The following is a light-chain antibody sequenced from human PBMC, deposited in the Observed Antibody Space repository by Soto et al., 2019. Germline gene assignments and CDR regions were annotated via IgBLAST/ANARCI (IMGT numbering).Light chain of an antibody. CDR3: QQYNNWPLT. V-gene: IGKV3-15*01. CDR1: QSVSSN. Sequence: EVVMTQSPATLSVSLGDRATLSRRASQSVSSNLAWYQQKPGQAPRLLIYGASTRATGIPARFSGSGSGTEFTLTISSLQSEDFAVYSCQQYNNWPLTFGGGTKVEIK. CDR2: GAS. J-gene: IGKJ4*01.